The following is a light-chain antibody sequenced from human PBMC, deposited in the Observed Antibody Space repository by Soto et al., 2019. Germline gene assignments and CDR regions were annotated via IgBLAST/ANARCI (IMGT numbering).Light chain of an antibody. V-gene: IGLV2-14*03. J-gene: IGLJ1*01. Sequence: QSALTQPASVSGSPGQSITISCTGTSSDVGGYNYVSWYQHHPGKAPKLMIFDVSNRPPGVSNRFSGSKSGNTASLTISGLQPEDEADYYCSSYTTSNTRQTVFGTGTKVTVL. CDR2: DVS. CDR1: SSDVGGYNY. CDR3: SSYTTSNTRQTV.